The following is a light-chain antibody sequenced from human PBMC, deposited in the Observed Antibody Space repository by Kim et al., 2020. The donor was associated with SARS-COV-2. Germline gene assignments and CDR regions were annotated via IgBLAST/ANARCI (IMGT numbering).Light chain of an antibody. Sequence: VSAGQTARITGSGDALPEKQTYWYQQKSGQAPLLLIYKDSERPSGIPGRFSGSSSGTTVTLTISGVQAEDDADYYCQSADGSGTYVFGTGTKVTVL. J-gene: IGLJ1*01. CDR3: QSADGSGTYV. V-gene: IGLV3-25*03. CDR1: ALPEKQ. CDR2: KDS.